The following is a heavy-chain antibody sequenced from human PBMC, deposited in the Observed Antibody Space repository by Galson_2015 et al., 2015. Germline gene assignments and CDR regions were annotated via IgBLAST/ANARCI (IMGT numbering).Heavy chain of an antibody. J-gene: IGHJ5*02. CDR2: IYHSGST. Sequence: SETLSLTCTVSGYSISSGYYWGWIRQPPGKGLEWIGSIYHSGSTYYNPSLKSRVTISVDTSKNQFSLKLSSVTAADTAVYYCASFEYQLLWGWFDPWGQGTLVTVSS. V-gene: IGHV4-38-2*02. CDR1: GYSISSGYY. D-gene: IGHD2-2*01. CDR3: ASFEYQLLWGWFDP.